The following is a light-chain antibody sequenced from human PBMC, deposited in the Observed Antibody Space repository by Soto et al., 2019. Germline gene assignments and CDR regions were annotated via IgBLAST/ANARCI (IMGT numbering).Light chain of an antibody. CDR1: QTISSW. J-gene: IGKJ1*01. V-gene: IGKV1-5*03. Sequence: DIQMTQSPSTLSGSVGDRVTITCRASQTISSWLAWYQQKPGKAPKLLIYKASTLKSGVPSRFSGSGYETEFTLTISSLQHDDFATYYCQHYNSYSEAFGQGTKVELK. CDR2: KAS. CDR3: QHYNSYSEA.